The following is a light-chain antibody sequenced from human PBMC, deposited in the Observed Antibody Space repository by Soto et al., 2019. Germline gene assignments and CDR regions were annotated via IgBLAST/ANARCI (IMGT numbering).Light chain of an antibody. J-gene: IGKJ2*01. Sequence: EIVLTQSPATLSLSPGERATLSCGASQSVSSYLGWYQQKPGQAPRLLIYDASNRATGIPARFSGSGSGTDFTLTISSLEPEDFAVYNCQQYNKWPRTFGQGTKVEIK. CDR3: QQYNKWPRT. CDR2: DAS. V-gene: IGKV3-11*01. CDR1: QSVSSY.